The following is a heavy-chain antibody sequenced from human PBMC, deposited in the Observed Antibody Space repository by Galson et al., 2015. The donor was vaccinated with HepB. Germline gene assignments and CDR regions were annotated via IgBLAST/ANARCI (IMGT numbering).Heavy chain of an antibody. CDR3: TRPTTVANPNHFYYYGMDV. J-gene: IGHJ6*02. CDR1: GFTFSGSA. Sequence: SLRLSCAASGFTFSGSAMHWVRQASGKGLEWVGRIRSKANSYATAYAASVKGRFTISRDDSKNTAYLQMNSLKTEDTAVYYCTRPTTVANPNHFYYYGMDVWGQGTTVTVSS. CDR2: IRSKANSYAT. D-gene: IGHD4-11*01. V-gene: IGHV3-73*01.